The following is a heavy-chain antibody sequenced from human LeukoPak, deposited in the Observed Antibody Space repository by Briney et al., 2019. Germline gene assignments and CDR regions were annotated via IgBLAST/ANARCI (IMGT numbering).Heavy chain of an antibody. D-gene: IGHD3-22*01. CDR3: ARDRTYYYDSGSGY. Sequence: GGSLRLSCAASGFTFSDYYMSWIRQAPGKGLDWVSYISSSGSTIYYADSVKGRFTISRDNAKNSLYLQMNSLRAEDTAVYYCARDRTYYYDSGSGYWGQGTLVTVSS. CDR1: GFTFSDYY. V-gene: IGHV3-11*04. CDR2: ISSSGSTI. J-gene: IGHJ4*02.